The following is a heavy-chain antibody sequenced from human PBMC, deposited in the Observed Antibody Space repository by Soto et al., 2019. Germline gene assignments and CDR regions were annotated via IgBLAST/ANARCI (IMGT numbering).Heavy chain of an antibody. CDR1: GGSISSYY. J-gene: IGHJ5*02. D-gene: IGHD6-19*01. V-gene: IGHV4-59*01. CDR3: ARVSYSSGWYGALGWFDP. Sequence: SETLSLTCTVSGGSISSYYWSWIRQPPGKGLEWIGYIYYSGSTNYNPSLKSRVTISVDTSKNQFSLKLSSVTAADTAVYYCARVSYSSGWYGALGWFDPWGQGTLVT. CDR2: IYYSGST.